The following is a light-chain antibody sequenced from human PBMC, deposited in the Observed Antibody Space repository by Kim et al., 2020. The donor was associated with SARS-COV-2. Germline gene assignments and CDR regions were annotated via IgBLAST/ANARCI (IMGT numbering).Light chain of an antibody. CDR1: QSISTY. V-gene: IGKV1-39*01. J-gene: IGKJ2*01. CDR2: GAS. CDR3: QQGYST. Sequence: DIQMTQSPSSLSASVGDRVTITCRASQSISTYLNRYQQKPGKAPKLLIYGASNLPSGVASRFSGSGSGTDFTLTISTLQPEDFGTYYCQQGYSTFGQGTKLEI.